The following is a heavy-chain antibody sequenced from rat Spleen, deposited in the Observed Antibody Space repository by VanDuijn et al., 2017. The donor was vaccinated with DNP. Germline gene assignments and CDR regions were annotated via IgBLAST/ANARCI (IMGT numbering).Heavy chain of an antibody. D-gene: IGHD3-8*01. V-gene: IGHV5-58*01. Sequence: EVKLVESGGGLVQPGRSLKLSCVASGFTFRGFWMYWIRQVPGKGLEWVASINTDGDTTYYPDSVKGRFTVTRDNAQNTVWLQMDSLRSEDTATYYCATSPGPNWFAYWGQGVMVTVSS. CDR3: ATSPGPNWFAY. CDR2: INTDGDTT. J-gene: IGHJ2*01. CDR1: GFTFRGFW.